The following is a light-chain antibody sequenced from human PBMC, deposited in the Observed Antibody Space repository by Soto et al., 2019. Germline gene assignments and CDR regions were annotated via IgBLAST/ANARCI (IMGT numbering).Light chain of an antibody. CDR1: SSNIGAGYG. Sequence: QSALTQPPSVSGAPGQRVTISCTGSSSNIGAGYGVHWYQQPPGRAPKVLMYENNKRPSGVPDRFSGSKSGTSASLAITGLQAEDEGDYYCQSYDSSLSVVLFGGGTKVTVL. V-gene: IGLV1-40*01. CDR2: ENN. J-gene: IGLJ3*02. CDR3: QSYDSSLSVVL.